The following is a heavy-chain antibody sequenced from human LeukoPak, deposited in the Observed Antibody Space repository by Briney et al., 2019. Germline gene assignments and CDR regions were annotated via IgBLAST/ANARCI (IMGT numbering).Heavy chain of an antibody. V-gene: IGHV4-59*01. D-gene: IGHD5-24*01. J-gene: IGHJ4*02. CDR3: ARGVDMTTIFDQ. CDR1: GGSIITYY. Sequence: SETLSLTCTLSGGSIITYYWNWIRQPPGKGLEWIGYVYINGNTNYNPSLQSRVTISVDTSKNQFSLRLNSVTAADTAVYYCARGVDMTTIFDQWGQGTLVTVSS. CDR2: VYINGNT.